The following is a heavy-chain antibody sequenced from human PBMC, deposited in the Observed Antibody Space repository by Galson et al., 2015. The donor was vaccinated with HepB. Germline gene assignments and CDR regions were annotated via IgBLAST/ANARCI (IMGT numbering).Heavy chain of an antibody. J-gene: IGHJ4*02. Sequence: SVKVSCKASGYTFTSYYVHWVRQAPGQGLEWMGIINPSGGSTSYAQKFQGRVTMTRDTSTSTVYMELSSLRSEDTAVYYCARSAAAGNEPFDYWGQRTLVTVSS. V-gene: IGHV1-46*01. CDR2: INPSGGST. CDR1: GYTFTSYY. D-gene: IGHD6-13*01. CDR3: ARSAAAGNEPFDY.